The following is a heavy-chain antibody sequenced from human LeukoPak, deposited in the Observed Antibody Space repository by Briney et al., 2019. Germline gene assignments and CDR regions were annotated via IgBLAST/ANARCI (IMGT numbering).Heavy chain of an antibody. CDR1: GFMFSNYW. J-gene: IGHJ4*02. CDR2: IKRDGSEK. V-gene: IGHV3-7*01. D-gene: IGHD2-15*01. CDR3: ARLPADDSVFDH. Sequence: GGSLRLSCAASGFMFSNYWMTWVRQAPGKGLEWVANIKRDGSEKHYVESVKGRLTISRDNAKNLLYLQMSSLRAEDTAVYYCARLPADDSVFDHWGEGTLVTVSS.